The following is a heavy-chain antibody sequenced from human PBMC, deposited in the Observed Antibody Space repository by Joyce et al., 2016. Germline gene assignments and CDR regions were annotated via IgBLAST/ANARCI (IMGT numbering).Heavy chain of an antibody. CDR1: GLTFSSFA. CDR2: ITGGGRAV. D-gene: IGHD1-7*01. Sequence: EVKVSDSGGGLVQPGESLRLSCSVSGLTFSSFAMGWVRQAPGKGLEWVSSITGGGRAVFPADSVKGRFTISRDNPKSTLYLQMNSLRAEDTAVYYCAKHKGAGTYQNYAMDVWGQGTTVTVSS. V-gene: IGHV3-23*01. J-gene: IGHJ6*02. CDR3: AKHKGAGTYQNYAMDV.